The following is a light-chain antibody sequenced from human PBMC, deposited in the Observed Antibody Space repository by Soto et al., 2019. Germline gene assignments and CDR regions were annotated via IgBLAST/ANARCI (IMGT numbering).Light chain of an antibody. J-gene: IGKJ4*01. Sequence: EIVLTQSPGTLSLSPGERATLSCRASQSVGGNYLAWYQQKPGQAPRLLIYAASSRASGIPDRFSGSGSGTDFTLTISRLEPEDFAVYYCQQYDNSPLTFGGGTKVEIK. CDR2: AAS. V-gene: IGKV3-20*01. CDR1: QSVGGNY. CDR3: QQYDNSPLT.